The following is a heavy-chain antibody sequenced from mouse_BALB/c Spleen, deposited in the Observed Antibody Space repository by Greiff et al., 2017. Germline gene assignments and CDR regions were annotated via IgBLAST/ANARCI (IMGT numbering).Heavy chain of an antibody. J-gene: IGHJ4*01. CDR2: ISYDGSN. Sequence: EVQLVESGPGLVKPSQSLSLTCSVTGYSITSGYYWNWIRQFPGNKLEWMGYISYDGSNNYNPSLKNRISITRDTSKNQFFLKLNSVTTEDTATYYCARDPVYGGYAMDYWGQGTSVTVSS. D-gene: IGHD1-1*02. CDR1: GYSITSGYY. V-gene: IGHV3-6*02. CDR3: ARDPVYGGYAMDY.